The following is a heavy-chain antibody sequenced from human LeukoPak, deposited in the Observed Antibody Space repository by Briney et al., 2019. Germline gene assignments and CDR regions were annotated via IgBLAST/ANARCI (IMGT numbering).Heavy chain of an antibody. CDR2: ISSTTSYI. Sequence: PGGSLRLSCAASGFTFSSYSMNWVRQAPGKGLAWVSSISSTTSYINYADSVRGRLTISRDNAKNSLYLQMNSLRAEDTAVYYCARSLTAAAGNLGYWGQGTLITVSS. CDR1: GFTFSSYS. D-gene: IGHD6-13*01. V-gene: IGHV3-21*01. CDR3: ARSLTAAAGNLGY. J-gene: IGHJ4*02.